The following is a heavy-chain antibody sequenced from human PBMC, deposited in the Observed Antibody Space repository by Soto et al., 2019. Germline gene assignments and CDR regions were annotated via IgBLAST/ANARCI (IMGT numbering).Heavy chain of an antibody. D-gene: IGHD2-2*01. Sequence: QVQLVESGGGVVQPGRSLRLSCAASGFTFSSYAMHWVRQAPGKGLEWVAVISYDGSNKYYADSVKGRFTISRDNSKNTLYLQMNSLRAEDTAVYYCARVTVVGGYFDYWGQGPLVTVSS. CDR2: ISYDGSNK. CDR3: ARVTVVGGYFDY. CDR1: GFTFSSYA. J-gene: IGHJ4*02. V-gene: IGHV3-30-3*01.